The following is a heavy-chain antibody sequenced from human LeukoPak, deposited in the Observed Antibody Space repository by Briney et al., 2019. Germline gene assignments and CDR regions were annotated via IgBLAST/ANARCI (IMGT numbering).Heavy chain of an antibody. CDR2: IIPILGIA. J-gene: IGHJ5*02. Sequence: ASVKVSCKASGGTFSSYAISWVRQAPGQGLEWMGRIIPILGIANYARKFQGRVTITADKSTSTAYMELSSLRSEDTAVYYCARDTYYDFWSGYYTGTCWFDPWGQGTLVTVSS. CDR1: GGTFSSYA. CDR3: ARDTYYDFWSGYYTGTCWFDP. D-gene: IGHD3-3*01. V-gene: IGHV1-69*04.